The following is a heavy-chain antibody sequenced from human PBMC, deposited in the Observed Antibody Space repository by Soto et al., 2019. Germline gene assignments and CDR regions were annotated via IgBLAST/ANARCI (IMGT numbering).Heavy chain of an antibody. J-gene: IGHJ4*02. Sequence: SETLSLTCTVSGGSISSSNWWSWVRQPPGKGLEWIGEIYHSGSTNYNPSLKSRVTISVDKSKNQFSLKLSSVTAADTAVYYCARRQRGYSYGFSFDYWGQGTLVTVSS. D-gene: IGHD5-18*01. CDR2: IYHSGST. V-gene: IGHV4-4*02. CDR1: GGSISSSNW. CDR3: ARRQRGYSYGFSFDY.